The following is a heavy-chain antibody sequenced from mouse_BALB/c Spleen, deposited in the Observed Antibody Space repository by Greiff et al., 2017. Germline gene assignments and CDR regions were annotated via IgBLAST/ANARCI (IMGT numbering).Heavy chain of an antibody. CDR3: TRWLLQYFDV. CDR2: IDPSDSET. CDR1: GYTFTSYW. V-gene: IGHV1-69*02. J-gene: IGHJ1*01. Sequence: QVQLQQPGAELVKPGAPVKLSCKASGYTFTSYWMNWVKQRPGRGLEWIGRIDPSDSETHYNQKFKDKATLTVDKSSSTAYMQLSSPTSEDSAVYYCTRWLLQYFDVWGAGTTVTVSS. D-gene: IGHD2-3*01.